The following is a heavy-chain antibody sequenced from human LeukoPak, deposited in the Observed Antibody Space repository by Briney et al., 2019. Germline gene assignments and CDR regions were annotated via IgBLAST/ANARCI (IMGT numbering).Heavy chain of an antibody. CDR3: ARISSIAAFIDY. D-gene: IGHD6-6*01. J-gene: IGHJ4*02. CDR1: GFTFSSYA. CDR2: ISGSGGST. Sequence: GGSLRLSCAASGFTFSSYAMSWVRQAPGKGLEWVSAISGSGGSTYYADSVKGRFTISRDNSKNTLYLQMNSLRAEDTAVHYCARISSIAAFIDYWGQGTLVTVSS. V-gene: IGHV3-23*01.